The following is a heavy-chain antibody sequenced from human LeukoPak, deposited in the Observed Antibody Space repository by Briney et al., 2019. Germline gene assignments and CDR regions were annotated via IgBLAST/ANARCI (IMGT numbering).Heavy chain of an antibody. CDR1: GFTVSSNY. CDR3: ASGYYYYYYYMDV. J-gene: IGHJ6*03. Sequence: GGSLRLSCAASGFTVSSNYMSWVRQAPGRGLEWVSVIYNGGNTYYADSVKGRFTISRDISKNTLYLQMNSLRAEDTAVYYCASGYYYYYYYMDVWGKGTTVTVSS. D-gene: IGHD3-10*01. CDR2: IYNGGNT. V-gene: IGHV3-53*01.